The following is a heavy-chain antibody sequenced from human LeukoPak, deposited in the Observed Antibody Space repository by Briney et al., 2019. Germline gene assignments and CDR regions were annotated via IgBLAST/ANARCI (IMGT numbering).Heavy chain of an antibody. CDR2: TGVSGS. D-gene: IGHD3-10*01. CDR1: GFTFSSNA. J-gene: IGHJ6*02. CDR3: ARCYTYGTTWFGGLDV. V-gene: IGHV3-23*01. Sequence: GGSLRLSCAASGFTFSSNAMTWVRQVLGKGLEWVSTTGVSGSYYADSVKGRFTISRDNSKNTLYLQMNSLRAEDTAVYYCARCYTYGTTWFGGLDVWGQGTTVTVSS.